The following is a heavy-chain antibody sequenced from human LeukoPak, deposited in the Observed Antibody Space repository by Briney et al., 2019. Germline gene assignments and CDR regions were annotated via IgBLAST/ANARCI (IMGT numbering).Heavy chain of an antibody. CDR2: ISGSGGGT. CDR1: GFTFSSYA. Sequence: PGGSLRLSCAASGFTFSSYAMSWVRQAPGKGLEWVSAISGSGGGTYYADSVKGRFTISRDNSKNTLYLQMNSLRAEDTAVYYCAKDYSSGWYYYFDYWGQGTLVTVSS. CDR3: AKDYSSGWYYYFDY. D-gene: IGHD6-19*01. J-gene: IGHJ4*02. V-gene: IGHV3-23*01.